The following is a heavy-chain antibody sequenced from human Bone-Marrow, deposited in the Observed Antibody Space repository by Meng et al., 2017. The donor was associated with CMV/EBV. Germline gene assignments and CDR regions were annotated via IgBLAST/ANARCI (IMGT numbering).Heavy chain of an antibody. V-gene: IGHV3-73*01. CDR2: IRSKANNYAT. CDR3: TRLEARDYYYGMAV. Sequence: GGSLRLSCAASGFTFSGSAMHWVRQASGKGLEWVGRIRSKANNYATAYAASVKGRFTISRDDSENTAFLQMNSLKTEDTAVYYCTRLEARDYYYGMAVWGQGTTVTCSS. J-gene: IGHJ6*01. CDR1: GFTFSGSA.